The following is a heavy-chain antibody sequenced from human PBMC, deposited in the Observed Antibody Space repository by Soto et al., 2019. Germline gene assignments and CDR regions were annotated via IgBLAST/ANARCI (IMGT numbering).Heavy chain of an antibody. CDR2: FNTGNGDT. CDR3: ALVVPPEDRASHLDD. CDR1: GYTFSTYG. Sequence: ASVKVSCKASGYTFSTYGIHWVRQAPGQRLEWMGWFNTGNGDTKYSQKFQGRVTLTGDTSASTASMELSGLRSADTAVYYCALVVPPEDRASHLDDWGQGTLVTVPS. J-gene: IGHJ4*02. D-gene: IGHD3-22*01. V-gene: IGHV1-3*04.